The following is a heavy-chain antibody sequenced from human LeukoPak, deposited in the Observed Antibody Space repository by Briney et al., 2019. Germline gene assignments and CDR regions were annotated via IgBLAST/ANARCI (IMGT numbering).Heavy chain of an antibody. CDR3: ARNPLSLRGVDC. Sequence: ASVKVSCRASGYTFTSYNMHWVRQAPGQGLEWMGIINPSGGSTSYAQKFQGRATMTRDTSTSTVYMELSSLRPEDTALYYCARNPLSLRGVDCWGQGTLVTVSS. CDR2: INPSGGST. V-gene: IGHV1-46*01. D-gene: IGHD3-16*01. CDR1: GYTFTSYN. J-gene: IGHJ4*02.